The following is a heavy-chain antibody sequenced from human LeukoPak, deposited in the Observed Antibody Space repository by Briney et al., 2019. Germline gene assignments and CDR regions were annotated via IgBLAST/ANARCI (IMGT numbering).Heavy chain of an antibody. CDR2: VIPIFGTA. Sequence: GASVKVSCKASGGTFSSYAISWVRQAPGQGLEWMGGVIPIFGTANYAQKFQGRVTITTDESTSTAYMELSSLRSEDTAVYYRARGTAMAGDYWGQGTLVTVSS. D-gene: IGHD5-18*01. CDR1: GGTFSSYA. V-gene: IGHV1-69*05. J-gene: IGHJ4*02. CDR3: ARGTAMAGDY.